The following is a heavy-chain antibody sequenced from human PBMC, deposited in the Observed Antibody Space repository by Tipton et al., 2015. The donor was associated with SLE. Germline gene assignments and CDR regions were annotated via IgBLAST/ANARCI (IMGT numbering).Heavy chain of an antibody. CDR1: GDSISSRSYY. CDR3: ARGITIFGVVMGYYYYMDV. D-gene: IGHD3-3*01. J-gene: IGHJ6*03. V-gene: IGHV4-39*07. Sequence: GLVKPSETLSLSCTVSGDSISSRSYYWGWIRQTPGKGLEWIGEINHSGTTNYNPSLKSRVTISVDTSKNQFSLKLNSVTAADTAVYYCARGITIFGVVMGYYYYMDVWGKGTTVTVSS. CDR2: INHSGTT.